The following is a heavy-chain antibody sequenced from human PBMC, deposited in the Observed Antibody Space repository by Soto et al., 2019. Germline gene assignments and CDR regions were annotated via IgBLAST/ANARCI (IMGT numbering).Heavy chain of an antibody. CDR1: GFTFSTYG. CDR2: ISYDGSSQ. Sequence: GGSLRLSCEASGFTFSTYGMHWVRQAPGMGLEWVAVISYDGSSQYYGDSVKGRFTISRDNSKNTLYLQMNSLRAEDTAVYYCARDLRHLALFDYWGQGTLVTVSS. D-gene: IGHD3-9*01. CDR3: ARDLRHLALFDY. V-gene: IGHV3-30*03. J-gene: IGHJ4*02.